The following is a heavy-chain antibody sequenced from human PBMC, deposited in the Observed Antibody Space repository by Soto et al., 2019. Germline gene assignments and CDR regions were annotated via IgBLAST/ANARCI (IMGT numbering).Heavy chain of an antibody. J-gene: IGHJ2*01. Sequence: SETLSLTCTVSGGSISSGDYYWSWIRQPPGKGLEWIGYIYYSGSTYYNPSLKSRVTISVDTSKNQFSLKLSSVTAADTAVYNCARSPRGYCTNGVCYTAFDLWGRGTLVTVSS. V-gene: IGHV4-30-4*01. CDR1: GGSISSGDYY. D-gene: IGHD2-8*01. CDR3: ARSPRGYCTNGVCYTAFDL. CDR2: IYYSGST.